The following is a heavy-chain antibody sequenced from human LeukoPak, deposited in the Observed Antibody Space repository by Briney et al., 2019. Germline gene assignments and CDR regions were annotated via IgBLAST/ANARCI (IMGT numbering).Heavy chain of an antibody. CDR2: IKSDGST. CDR1: GFTFSTYS. Sequence: GGSLRLSCAASGFTFSTYSMHWVRQAPGKGLVWVSRIKSDGSTSYADSVKGRFTISRDNAKNTVFLQMNSLRAEDTAVYYCAKSYGDYGSFFDYWGQGTLVTVSS. V-gene: IGHV3-74*01. J-gene: IGHJ4*02. CDR3: AKSYGDYGSFFDY. D-gene: IGHD4-17*01.